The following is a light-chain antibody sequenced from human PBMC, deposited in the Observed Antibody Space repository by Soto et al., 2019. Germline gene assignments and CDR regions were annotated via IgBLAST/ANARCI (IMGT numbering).Light chain of an antibody. CDR3: QQSNSFPLT. Sequence: DIQMTQSPSSVSASVGDRVTITCRASQGISSRLAWYQQKPGKAPNLLIYAASSLQSGVPSRFSGSGSETDFTLNIGSLQAEGFPTSYCQQSNSFPLTFGGGTKVEIK. CDR1: QGISSR. J-gene: IGKJ4*01. CDR2: AAS. V-gene: IGKV1-12*01.